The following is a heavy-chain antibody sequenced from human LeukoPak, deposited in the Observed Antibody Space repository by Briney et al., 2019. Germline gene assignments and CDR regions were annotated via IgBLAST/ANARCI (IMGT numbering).Heavy chain of an antibody. CDR2: INPNSGGT. Sequence: GASVKVSCKASGYTFTGYYMHWVRQAPGQGLEWMGWINPNSGGTNYAQKFQGRVTMTEDTSTVTAYMELSSLRSEDTAVYYCATDQLGTVTTESFWGQGTLVTVSS. CDR3: ATDQLGTVTTESF. D-gene: IGHD4-17*01. CDR1: GYTFTGYY. J-gene: IGHJ4*02. V-gene: IGHV1-2*02.